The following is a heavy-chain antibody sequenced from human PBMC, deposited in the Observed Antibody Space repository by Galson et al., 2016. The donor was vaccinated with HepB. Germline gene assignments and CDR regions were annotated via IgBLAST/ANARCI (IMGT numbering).Heavy chain of an antibody. V-gene: IGHV4-61*09. CDR2: IYISGTT. Sequence: TLSLTCTVSGDSTRSSGGYYWTWIRQPAGKGLQWIGHIYISGTTKYSPSLKSRVTISVDTLKNHFSLNLTSVTAADGAVYYCARVNRGERGNLYFGLDVWGKGTTVTVSS. J-gene: IGHJ6*04. D-gene: IGHD3-10*01. CDR3: ARVNRGERGNLYFGLDV. CDR1: GDSTRSSGGYY.